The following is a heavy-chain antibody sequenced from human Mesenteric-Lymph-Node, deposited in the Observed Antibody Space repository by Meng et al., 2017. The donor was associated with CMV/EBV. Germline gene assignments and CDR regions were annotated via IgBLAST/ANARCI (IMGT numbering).Heavy chain of an antibody. CDR3: ASALEYYYDSSVSGIDY. D-gene: IGHD3-22*01. Sequence: GESLKISCAASGFTFSSYSMNWVRQAPGKGLEWVSSISSSSSYIYYADSVKGRFTISRDNAKNSLYLQMNSLRAEDTAVYYCASALEYYYDSSVSGIDYWGQGTRVTVSS. CDR1: GFTFSSYS. V-gene: IGHV3-21*01. J-gene: IGHJ4*02. CDR2: ISSSSSYI.